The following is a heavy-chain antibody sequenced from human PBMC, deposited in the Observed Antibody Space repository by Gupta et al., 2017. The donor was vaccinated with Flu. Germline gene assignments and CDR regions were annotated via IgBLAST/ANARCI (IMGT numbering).Heavy chain of an antibody. CDR3: TRDKLSGASDF. Sequence: PVSWLRKAPGKALEWVGFIRSKAYGGTPEYAASVEGRFTISRDDSESIAYLKMNSLQTEDTAVYYCTRDKLSGASDFWGQGTLVTVSS. V-gene: IGHV3-49*02. CDR2: IRSKAYGGTP. D-gene: IGHD3-10*01. J-gene: IGHJ4*02. CDR1: P.